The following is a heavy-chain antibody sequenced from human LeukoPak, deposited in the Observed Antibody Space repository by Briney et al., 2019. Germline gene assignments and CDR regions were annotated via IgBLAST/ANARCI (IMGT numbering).Heavy chain of an antibody. CDR1: GFTFSSYS. Sequence: PGGSLRLSCAASGFTFSSYSMNWVRQAPGKGLEWVSSISSSSYIYYADSVKGRFTISRDNAKNSLYLQMNSLRAEDTAVYYCARDRGSGSYYYYYYGMDVWGQGTTVTVSS. CDR3: ARDRGSGSYYYYYYGMDV. CDR2: ISSSSYI. D-gene: IGHD1-26*01. J-gene: IGHJ6*02. V-gene: IGHV3-21*01.